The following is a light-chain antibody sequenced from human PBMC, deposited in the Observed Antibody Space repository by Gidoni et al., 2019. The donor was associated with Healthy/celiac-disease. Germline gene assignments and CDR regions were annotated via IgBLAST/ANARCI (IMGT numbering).Light chain of an antibody. V-gene: IGKV1-5*03. CDR2: KAS. J-gene: IGKJ4*01. CDR1: QSISSW. Sequence: DIQMTQSSSTLSASVGDRVTITCRASQSISSWLAWYQQKPGKAPKLLIYKASSLESGVPSRFSGSGSGTEFTLTISSLQPDDFATYYCQQYNSYLLTFGEGTKVEIK. CDR3: QQYNSYLLT.